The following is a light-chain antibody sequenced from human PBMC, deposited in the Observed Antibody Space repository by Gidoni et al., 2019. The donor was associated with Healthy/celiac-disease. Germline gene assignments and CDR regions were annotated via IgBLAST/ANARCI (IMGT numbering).Light chain of an antibody. CDR1: SSDVGGYKY. CDR2: EVS. Sequence: QSALTQPASVSGSPGQSIAISCTGTSSDVGGYKYVSWYQQHPGKAPKLLIYEVSNRPSGVSDRFSGSKSGNTASLTISGLQAEDEADYYCSSYTSSINFYVFGTGTKVTVL. V-gene: IGLV2-14*01. J-gene: IGLJ1*01. CDR3: SSYTSSINFYV.